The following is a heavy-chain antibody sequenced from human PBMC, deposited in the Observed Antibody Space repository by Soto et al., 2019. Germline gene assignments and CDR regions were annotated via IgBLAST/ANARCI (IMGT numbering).Heavy chain of an antibody. Sequence: QVQLQQWGAGLLKPSETLSLTCAVYGGSFSGYYWSWSRQPPGKGLEWIGEINHSGSTNYNPSLKSRVTISVDTSKNQFSMKLSSVTAADTAVYYCARTLVIGGYCVDYWGQGTLDTVSS. CDR2: INHSGST. V-gene: IGHV4-34*01. J-gene: IGHJ4*02. CDR1: GGSFSGYY. D-gene: IGHD3-9*01. CDR3: ARTLVIGGYCVDY.